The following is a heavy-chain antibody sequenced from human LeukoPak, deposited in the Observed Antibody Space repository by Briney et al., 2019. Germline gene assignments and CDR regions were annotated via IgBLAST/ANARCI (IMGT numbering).Heavy chain of an antibody. D-gene: IGHD5-24*01. V-gene: IGHV1-69*02. J-gene: IGHJ4*02. Sequence: SVTVSCKASGCTFSIYTISWVRQAPGQGLEWMGRIIPILGIANYAHKFQGRVTITADKSTSTAYMELSSLRSEDTAVYYCARPSDGYNPDYFDYWGQGTLVTVSS. CDR2: IIPILGIA. CDR3: ARPSDGYNPDYFDY. CDR1: GCTFSIYT.